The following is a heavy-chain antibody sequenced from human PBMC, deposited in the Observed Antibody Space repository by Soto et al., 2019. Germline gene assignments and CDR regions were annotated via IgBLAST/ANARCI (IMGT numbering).Heavy chain of an antibody. CDR2: ISGSGGST. J-gene: IGHJ4*02. CDR1: GFTLSSYA. V-gene: IGHV3-23*01. Sequence: GWSLRLSCAASGFTLSSYAMSWVRQAPGKGLEWVSAISGSGGSTYYADVVKGRFTISRDNSKNTLYLQMNSLRAEDTAVYYCAKDVGYGIGALDYWGQGTLVTVSS. CDR3: AKDVGYGIGALDY. D-gene: IGHD5-18*01.